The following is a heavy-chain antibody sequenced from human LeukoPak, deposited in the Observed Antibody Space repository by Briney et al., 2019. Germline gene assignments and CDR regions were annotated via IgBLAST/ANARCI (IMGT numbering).Heavy chain of an antibody. CDR3: ARANYYDSSGIIQGVDY. Sequence: SETLFLTCTVSGGSISSYYWSWIRQPAGKGLEWIGRIYTSGSTNYNPSLKSRVTMSVDTSKNQFSLKLSSVTAADTAVYYCARANYYDSSGIIQGVDYWGQGTLVTVSS. V-gene: IGHV4-4*07. CDR1: GGSISSYY. J-gene: IGHJ4*02. CDR2: IYTSGST. D-gene: IGHD3-22*01.